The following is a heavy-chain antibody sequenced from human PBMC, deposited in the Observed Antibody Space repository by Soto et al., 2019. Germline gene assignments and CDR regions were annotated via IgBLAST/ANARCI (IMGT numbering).Heavy chain of an antibody. CDR1: GYTFTVYY. CDR2: INPNSGGT. Sequence: ASVKVSCKASGYTFTVYYMHWVRQAPGQGLEWMGWINPNSGGTNYAQKFQGWVTMTRDTSISTAYMELSRLRSDDTAVYYCAREFEYGSGSFDYWGQGTLVTVSS. J-gene: IGHJ4*02. V-gene: IGHV1-2*04. CDR3: AREFEYGSGSFDY. D-gene: IGHD3-10*01.